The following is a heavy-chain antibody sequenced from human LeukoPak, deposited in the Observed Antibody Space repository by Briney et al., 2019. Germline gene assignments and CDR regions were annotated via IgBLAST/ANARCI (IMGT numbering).Heavy chain of an antibody. Sequence: SETLSLTCAVSGGSFSGYCWSWIRQPPGKGLEWTGEINHSGSTNYNPSLKSGVTISVSTAKNQFSLKLSHVTAANTDGDHCARGLGHHPGYCSGGSCRGNYFDYWGQGNLGTVSS. J-gene: IGHJ4*02. CDR2: INHSGST. CDR3: ARGLGHHPGYCSGGSCRGNYFDY. CDR1: GGSFSGYC. V-gene: IGHV4-34*01. D-gene: IGHD2-15*01.